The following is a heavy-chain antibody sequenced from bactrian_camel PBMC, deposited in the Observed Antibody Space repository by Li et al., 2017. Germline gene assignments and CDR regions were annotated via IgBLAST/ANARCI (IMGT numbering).Heavy chain of an antibody. CDR2: MHTGGVDAGTT. J-gene: IGHJ4*01. Sequence: HVQLVESGGGSVQAGGSLRLSCTASGYTYRTFCMGWFRQVPGVPGKEREGVAIMHTGGVDAGTTYYADSVKGRFTISQDATNTVNPQMNNLKAEDTAIYYCAADVGMMSGDCRPNYWGQGTQVTVSS. CDR3: AADVGMMSGDCRPNY. CDR1: GYTYRTFC. V-gene: IGHV3S1*01. D-gene: IGHD7*01.